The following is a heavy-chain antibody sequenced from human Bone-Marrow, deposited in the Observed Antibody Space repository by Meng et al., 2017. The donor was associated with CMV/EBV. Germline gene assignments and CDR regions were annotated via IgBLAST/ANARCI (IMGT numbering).Heavy chain of an antibody. CDR1: GFTFSSYS. D-gene: IGHD3-3*01. CDR3: AKGHRRSGYSFYYYYGMDV. Sequence: GGSLRLSCAASGFTFSSYSMNWVRQAPGKGLEWVAFIRYDGSNKYYADSVKGRFTISRDNSKNTLYLQMNSLRAEDTAVYYCAKGHRRSGYSFYYYYGMDVWGQGTTVTVSS. V-gene: IGHV3-30*02. CDR2: IRYDGSNK. J-gene: IGHJ6*02.